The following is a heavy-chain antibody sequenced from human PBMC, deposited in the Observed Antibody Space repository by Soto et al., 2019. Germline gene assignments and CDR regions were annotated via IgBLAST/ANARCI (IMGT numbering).Heavy chain of an antibody. V-gene: IGHV4-34*01. CDR1: GGSFSGYY. CDR3: ARLDSSGPGW. CDR2: INHSGST. D-gene: IGHD6-19*01. J-gene: IGHJ4*02. Sequence: SETLSLTCAVYGGSFSGYYWSWIRQPPGKGLEWIGEINHSGSTNYNPSLKSRVTISVDTSKNQFSLKLSSVTAADTAVYYCARLDSSGPGWWGQGTLVTVSS.